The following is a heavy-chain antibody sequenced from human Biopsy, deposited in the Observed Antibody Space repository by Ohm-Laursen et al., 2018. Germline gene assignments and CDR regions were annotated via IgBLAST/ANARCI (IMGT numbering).Heavy chain of an antibody. CDR1: GYTFTSYG. J-gene: IGHJ5*02. V-gene: IGHV1-8*02. CDR2: MNPDSGNT. CDR3: ARADPPLFYYGSGSSNWFDP. D-gene: IGHD3-10*01. Sequence: SVKVSCNASGYTFTSYGISWVRQATGQGLEWMGWMNPDSGNTGYAQNFQGRVTMTRNTSISTAYMELSSLKSEDTAVYFCARADPPLFYYGSGSSNWFDPWGQGTLVTVSS.